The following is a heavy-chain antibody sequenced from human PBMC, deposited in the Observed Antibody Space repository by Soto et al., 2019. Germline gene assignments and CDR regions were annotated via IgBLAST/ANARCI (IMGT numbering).Heavy chain of an antibody. Sequence: QVQLVQSGAEVKKPGASVKVSCKASGYTFTSYGISWVRQAPGQGLEWMGWISAYNGNTNYAQKLQGRVTMTTDTXTXIAYMELRSLRSDDTAVYYCANVVGVVSPDINWFDPWGQGTLVTVSS. CDR2: ISAYNGNT. CDR1: GYTFTSYG. J-gene: IGHJ5*02. CDR3: ANVVGVVSPDINWFDP. D-gene: IGHD3-3*01. V-gene: IGHV1-18*01.